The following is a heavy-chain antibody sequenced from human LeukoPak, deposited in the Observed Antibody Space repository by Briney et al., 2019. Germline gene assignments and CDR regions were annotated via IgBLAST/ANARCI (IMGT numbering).Heavy chain of an antibody. CDR1: GFTFHDYA. Sequence: GRSLRLSCAASGFTFHDYAMNWVRQAPGKGLEWVSGITSNSDTIAYGDSVKGRFTISRDNAKNFLYLQMNSLRPEDTALYYCAKDLDYDSSGSFDYWGQGTLVTVSS. V-gene: IGHV3-9*01. CDR3: AKDLDYDSSGSFDY. J-gene: IGHJ4*02. D-gene: IGHD3-22*01. CDR2: ITSNSDTI.